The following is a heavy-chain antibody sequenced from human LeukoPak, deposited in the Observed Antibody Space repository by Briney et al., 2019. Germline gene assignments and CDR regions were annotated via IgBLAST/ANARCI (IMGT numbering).Heavy chain of an antibody. Sequence: SETLSLTCAVYGGSFSGYYWSWIRQPPGKGLEWIGEINHSGSTNYNPSLKSRVTISVDTSKNQFSLKLSSVTAADTAVYYCARGPRLYYYHYYYMDVWGKGTTVTVSS. CDR1: GGSFSGYY. CDR2: INHSGST. V-gene: IGHV4-34*01. J-gene: IGHJ6*03. CDR3: ARGPRLYYYHYYYMDV.